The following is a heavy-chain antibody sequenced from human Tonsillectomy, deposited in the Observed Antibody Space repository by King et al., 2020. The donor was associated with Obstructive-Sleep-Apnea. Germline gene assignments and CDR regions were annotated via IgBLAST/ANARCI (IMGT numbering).Heavy chain of an antibody. V-gene: IGHV4-59*01. J-gene: IGHJ4*02. D-gene: IGHD4-17*01. Sequence: LQLQESGPGLVKPSETLSLTCTVSGGSISSYYWSWIRQPPGKGLEWIGYIYYSGITNYNPSLKSRVTISVDTSKNQFSLKLSSVTAADTAVYYCARDSLYGDLFDYWGQGTLVTVSS. CDR1: GGSISSYY. CDR3: ARDSLYGDLFDY. CDR2: IYYSGIT.